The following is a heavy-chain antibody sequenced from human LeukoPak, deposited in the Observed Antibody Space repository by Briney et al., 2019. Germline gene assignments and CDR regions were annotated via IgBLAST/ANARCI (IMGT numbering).Heavy chain of an antibody. Sequence: GGSLRLSCAASGFTFSDYYMSWIRQAPGKGLEWVSYISSSGSTIYYADSVKGRFTISRDNSKNTLYLQMNSLRAEDTAVYYCAKDQSSAALDYWGQGTLVTVSS. CDR3: AKDQSSAALDY. D-gene: IGHD6-13*01. V-gene: IGHV3-11*04. CDR1: GFTFSDYY. J-gene: IGHJ4*02. CDR2: ISSSGSTI.